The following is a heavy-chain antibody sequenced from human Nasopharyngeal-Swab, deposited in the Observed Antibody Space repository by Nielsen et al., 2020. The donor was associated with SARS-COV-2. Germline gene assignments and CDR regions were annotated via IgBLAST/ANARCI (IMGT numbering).Heavy chain of an antibody. CDR2: IYSGGST. Sequence: GESLKISCAASGFSFSEYYMSWIRQAPGKGLQWVSVIYSGGSTYYADSVKGRFTISRDNSKNMVYLQMNSLRAEDTAVYYCARDPGSYYFDFWGQGTLVTVSS. J-gene: IGHJ4*02. CDR3: ARDPGSYYFDF. V-gene: IGHV3-53*01. D-gene: IGHD3-10*01. CDR1: GFSFSEYY.